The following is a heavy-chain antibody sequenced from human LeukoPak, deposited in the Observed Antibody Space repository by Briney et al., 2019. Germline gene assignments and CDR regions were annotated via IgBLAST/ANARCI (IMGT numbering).Heavy chain of an antibody. Sequence: PGGSLRLSCAASGFTFSSYGMHWVRQAPGKGLEWVAVISYDGSNKYYADSVKGRFTISRDNSKNTLYLQMNSLRAEDTAVYYCAKDRATYYYDSSGYAFDYWGQGTLVTVSS. CDR3: AKDRATYYYDSSGYAFDY. D-gene: IGHD3-22*01. J-gene: IGHJ4*02. CDR2: ISYDGSNK. CDR1: GFTFSSYG. V-gene: IGHV3-30*18.